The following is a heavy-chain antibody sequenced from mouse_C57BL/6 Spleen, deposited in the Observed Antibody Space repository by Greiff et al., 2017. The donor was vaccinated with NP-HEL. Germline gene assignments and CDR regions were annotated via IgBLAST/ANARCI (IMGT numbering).Heavy chain of an antibody. D-gene: IGHD2-4*01. Sequence: EVQRVESGPGLVKPSQSLSLTCSVTGYSITSGYYWNWIRQFPGNKLEWMGYISYDGSNNYNPSLKNRISITRDTSKNQFFLKLNSVTTEDTATYYCARDMGYDYDLAWFAYWGQGTLVTVSA. V-gene: IGHV3-6*01. CDR3: ARDMGYDYDLAWFAY. J-gene: IGHJ3*01. CDR1: GYSITSGYY. CDR2: ISYDGSN.